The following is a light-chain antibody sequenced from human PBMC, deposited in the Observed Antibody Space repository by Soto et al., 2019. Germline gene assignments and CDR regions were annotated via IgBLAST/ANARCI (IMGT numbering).Light chain of an antibody. CDR2: YAS. V-gene: IGKV3-15*01. Sequence: EVVLTQSPATLSVSPGERATLSCRASQSVHSNLAWYQQKPGQAPSLLISYASTRATGIPARFSGSGSGTDFTLTIRSLHSEHCGVYYCQHYSNWPPTFGPGTIVEIK. CDR1: QSVHSN. J-gene: IGKJ3*01. CDR3: QHYSNWPPT.